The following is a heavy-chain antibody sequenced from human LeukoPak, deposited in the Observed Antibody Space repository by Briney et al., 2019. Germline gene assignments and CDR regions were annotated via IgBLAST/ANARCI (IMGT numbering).Heavy chain of an antibody. CDR3: ARGGSSSWWGAFDI. V-gene: IGHV1-18*01. J-gene: IGHJ3*02. Sequence: ASVKVSCKASVGTFSSYAISWVRQAPGQGLEWMGWISAYNGNTNYAQKLQGRVTMTTDTSASIAYMELSSLRPEDTAVYYCARGGSSSWWGAFDIWGQGTMVIVSS. CDR2: ISAYNGNT. CDR1: VGTFSSYA. D-gene: IGHD6-13*01.